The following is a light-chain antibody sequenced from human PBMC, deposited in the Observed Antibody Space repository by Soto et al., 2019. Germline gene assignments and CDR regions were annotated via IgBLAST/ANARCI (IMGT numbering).Light chain of an antibody. CDR1: QSISSY. CDR2: AAS. Sequence: DIQMTQSPSSLSASVGDRVTITCRASQSISSYLNWYQQKPGKAPNLLIYAASTLQSGVPSRFSGSGSGTDFTLTISSLLPEDFATYYCQQSYSTPPVTFGQGTRLEIK. V-gene: IGKV1-39*01. CDR3: QQSYSTPPVT. J-gene: IGKJ5*01.